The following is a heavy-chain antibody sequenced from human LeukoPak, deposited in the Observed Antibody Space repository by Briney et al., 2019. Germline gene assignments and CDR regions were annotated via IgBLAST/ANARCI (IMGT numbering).Heavy chain of an antibody. CDR2: IYYSGTT. CDR3: ARRWSHGYCYRAYDF. J-gene: IGHJ3*01. V-gene: IGHV4-38-2*01. Sequence: SETLSLTCAVSGYSISSGYYWAWIRQPPGKGLEWIGNIYYSGTTLYNPSLKSRLTISVDTSKNQFSLKLSSVTAADTAVYYCARRWSHGYCYRAYDFWGQGTMVSVSS. CDR1: GYSISSGYY. D-gene: IGHD2-21*01.